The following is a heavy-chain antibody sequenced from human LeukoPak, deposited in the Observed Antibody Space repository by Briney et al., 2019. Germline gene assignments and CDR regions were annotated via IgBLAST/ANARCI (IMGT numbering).Heavy chain of an antibody. CDR1: GGSISSYY. CDR2: IYYSGSA. J-gene: IGHJ4*02. CDR3: ARLHPYYFDY. V-gene: IGHV4-39*01. Sequence: SETLSLTCTVSGGSISSYYWSWIRQPPGKGLEWIGSIYYSGSAYYNPSLKSRVTISVDTSKNQFSLKLSSVTAADTAVYYCARLHPYYFDYWGQGTLVTVSS.